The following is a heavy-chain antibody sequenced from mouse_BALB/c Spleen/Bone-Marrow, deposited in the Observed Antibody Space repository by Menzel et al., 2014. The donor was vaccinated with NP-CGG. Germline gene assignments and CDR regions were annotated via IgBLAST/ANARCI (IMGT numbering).Heavy chain of an antibody. J-gene: IGHJ1*01. CDR3: ARQEFAIYWYFDV. V-gene: IGHV14-3*02. Sequence: EVQLQQSGAELVKPGASVKLSCSVSGFNIKDTYMHWVEQRPEQGLEWIGRIDPANGNTKYDPKFQDKATITADTSSNTVDLQLSSLTFEDTAVYYCARQEFAIYWYFDVWGAGTTVTVSS. D-gene: IGHD1-3*01. CDR2: IDPANGNT. CDR1: GFNIKDTY.